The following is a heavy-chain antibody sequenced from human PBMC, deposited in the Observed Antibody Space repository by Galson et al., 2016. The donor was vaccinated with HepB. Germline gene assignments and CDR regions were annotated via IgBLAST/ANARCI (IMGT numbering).Heavy chain of an antibody. V-gene: IGHV4-4*02. D-gene: IGHD2-15*01. CDR2: IYRSGLP. CDR1: GDSISSGNW. J-gene: IGHJ4*02. CDR3: ARNRLENQVGYYFDF. Sequence: SETLSLTCAVSGDSISSGNWWSWVRQSPERGLEWIGEIYRSGLPNYNPSLKSRVTISIDESKNQFSLNLTSVTAADTAVYYCARNRLENQVGYYFDFWGQGILVTVSS.